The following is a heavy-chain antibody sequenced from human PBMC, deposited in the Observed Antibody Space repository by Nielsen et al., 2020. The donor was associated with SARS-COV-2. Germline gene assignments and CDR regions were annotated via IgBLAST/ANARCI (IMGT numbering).Heavy chain of an antibody. V-gene: IGHV3-20*01. CDR3: ARARSSGWYSSGFLNY. J-gene: IGHJ4*02. CDR1: GFTFDDYG. Sequence: GESLKISCAASGFTFDDYGMSWVRQAPGKGLEWVSGINWNGGSTGYADSVKGRFTISRDNAKNSLYLQMNSLRAGDTALYHCARARSSGWYSSGFLNYWGQGTLVTVSS. D-gene: IGHD6-19*01. CDR2: INWNGGST.